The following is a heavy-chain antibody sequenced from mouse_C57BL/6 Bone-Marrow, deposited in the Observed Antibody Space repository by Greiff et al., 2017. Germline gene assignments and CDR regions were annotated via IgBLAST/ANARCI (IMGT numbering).Heavy chain of an antibody. CDR3: ERSSSSYGSSWFAY. D-gene: IGHD1-1*01. Sequence: VQLQQPGAELVRPGSSVKLSCKASGYTFTSYWMDWVKQRPGQGLEWIGNIYPSDSETHYNQKFKDKAKLTVDKSSSTAYMWLSSLTSEDSAVYYCERSSSSYGSSWFAYWGQGTLVTVSA. CDR1: GYTFTSYW. J-gene: IGHJ3*01. V-gene: IGHV1-61*01. CDR2: IYPSDSET.